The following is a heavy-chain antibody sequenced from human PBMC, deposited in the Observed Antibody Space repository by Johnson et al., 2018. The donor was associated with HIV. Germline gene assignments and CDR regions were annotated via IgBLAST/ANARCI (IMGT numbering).Heavy chain of an antibody. CDR2: INWNGGST. CDR3: ARSPYYDDYWSDAFDI. V-gene: IGHV3-53*01. CDR1: GFTVSSNY. J-gene: IGHJ3*02. Sequence: VQLVESGGGLIQPGGSLRLSCAASGFTVSSNYMSWVRQAPGKGLEWVSGINWNGGSTGYVDSMKGRFTISRDNARNSLYLQMNSLRAEDTAVYYCARSPYYDDYWSDAFDIWGQGTMVTVSS. D-gene: IGHD4-17*01.